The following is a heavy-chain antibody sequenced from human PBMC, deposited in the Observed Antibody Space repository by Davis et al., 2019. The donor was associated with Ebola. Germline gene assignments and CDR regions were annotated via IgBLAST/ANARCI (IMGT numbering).Heavy chain of an antibody. CDR2: IYPGDSDT. CDR1: GYSFTSYW. Sequence: GESLKISCKGSGYSFTSYWIGWVRQMPGKGLEWMGIIYPGDSDTRYSPSFQGQVTISADKSISTAYLQWSSLKASDTAMYYCARSMSDDGYDILTGYYSYYYYYGMDVWGQGTTVTVSS. CDR3: ARSMSDDGYDILTGYYSYYYYYGMDV. D-gene: IGHD3-9*01. V-gene: IGHV5-51*01. J-gene: IGHJ6*02.